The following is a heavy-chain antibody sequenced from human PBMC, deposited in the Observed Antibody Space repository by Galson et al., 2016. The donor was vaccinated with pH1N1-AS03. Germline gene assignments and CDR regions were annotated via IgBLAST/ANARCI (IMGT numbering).Heavy chain of an antibody. J-gene: IGHJ4*02. CDR2: IHWDDDK. CDR1: GFSLSTSGEG. D-gene: IGHD5-12*01. Sequence: PALVKPTQTLTLTCTFSGFSLSTSGEGVGWIRQPPGKALEWLTLIHWDDDKRYSPSLRTRLTITKDTPKNQVVPTMTNMDPVDTATYFCVHRRRTITVASVFDYWGQGALVTVSS. V-gene: IGHV2-5*02. CDR3: VHRRRTITVASVFDY.